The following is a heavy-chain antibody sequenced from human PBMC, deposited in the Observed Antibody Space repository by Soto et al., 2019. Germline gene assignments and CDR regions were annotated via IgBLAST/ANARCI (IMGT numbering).Heavy chain of an antibody. D-gene: IGHD1-26*01. V-gene: IGHV3-23*01. CDR2: LSNTGRRT. Sequence: GGSLRLSCVVSVFPFGANAMSWVRQAPGKGLEWVSGLSNTGRRTYYAGSVKGRFNISRDNSENTVYLQMNSLRVEDTAVYYCATEMGATQGPFDNWGQGTLVTVPQ. J-gene: IGHJ4*02. CDR3: ATEMGATQGPFDN. CDR1: VFPFGANA.